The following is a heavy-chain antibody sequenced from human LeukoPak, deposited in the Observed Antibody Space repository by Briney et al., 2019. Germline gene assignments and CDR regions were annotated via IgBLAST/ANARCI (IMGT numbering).Heavy chain of an antibody. V-gene: IGHV1-18*01. Sequence: ASVKVSCKASGYTFTSYGISWVRQAPGQGLEWMAWISAYNGNTNYAQKLQGRVTMTTDTSTSTAYMELRSLRSDDTAVYYCARGGFGEDYYSYYMDVWGKGTTVTISS. CDR2: ISAYNGNT. D-gene: IGHD3-10*01. CDR1: GYTFTSYG. CDR3: ARGGFGEDYYSYYMDV. J-gene: IGHJ6*03.